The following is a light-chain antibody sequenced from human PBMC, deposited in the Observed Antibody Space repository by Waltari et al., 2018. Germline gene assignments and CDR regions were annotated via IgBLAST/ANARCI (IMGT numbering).Light chain of an antibody. CDR3: QHYVRLPAT. V-gene: IGKV3-20*01. CDR1: QSVSRT. CDR2: AAS. J-gene: IGKJ1*01. Sequence: EIVLTQSPGPLSLAPGDRATLSSRASQSVSRTLAWYQQKPGQAPSLLIKAASTRATGIPDRFSGSGSGTDFSLTISRLEPEDVAVYYCQHYVRLPATFGQGTKVEIK.